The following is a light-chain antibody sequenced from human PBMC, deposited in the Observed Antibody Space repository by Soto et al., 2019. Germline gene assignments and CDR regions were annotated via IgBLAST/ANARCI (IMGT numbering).Light chain of an antibody. J-gene: IGLJ3*02. CDR2: DDR. CDR3: QVWDNTNDVV. V-gene: IGLV3-21*02. Sequence: SYELTQPPSVSVAPGQTAMITFGGDNIGRKSVHWYQQKEGQAPVLVVYDDRDRPSGIPERLSGSKSGNTAPLTITWVEDGDEADYYCQVWDNTNDVVFGGGTKLTVL. CDR1: NIGRKS.